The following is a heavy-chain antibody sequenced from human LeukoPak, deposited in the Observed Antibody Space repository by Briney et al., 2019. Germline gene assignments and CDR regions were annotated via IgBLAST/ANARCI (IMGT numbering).Heavy chain of an antibody. Sequence: ASVKVSCKASGCTFTSYDINWVRQATGQGLEWMGWMNPNSGNTGYAQKFQGRVTMTRNTSISTAYMELSSLRSEDTAVYYCARVVWSRVTTVVTLDYYYYMDVWGKGTTVTISS. CDR1: GCTFTSYD. V-gene: IGHV1-8*01. CDR2: MNPNSGNT. J-gene: IGHJ6*03. D-gene: IGHD4-23*01. CDR3: ARVVWSRVTTVVTLDYYYYMDV.